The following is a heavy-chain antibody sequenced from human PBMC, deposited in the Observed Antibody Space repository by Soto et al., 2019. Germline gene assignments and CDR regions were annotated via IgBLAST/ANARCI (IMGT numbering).Heavy chain of an antibody. J-gene: IGHJ5*02. CDR2: INPSGGST. CDR3: AREPSGYETYSWFYP. V-gene: IGHV1-46*01. CDR1: GYTVTSYY. Sequence: ASVKVSCKASGYTVTSYYMHWARQAPGQGLEWMGIINPSGGSTSYAQKFQRRVTMTRDTSTSTVYMELSSLRSEDTAVYYCAREPSGYETYSWFYPCAQGTLVPVSS. D-gene: IGHD5-12*01.